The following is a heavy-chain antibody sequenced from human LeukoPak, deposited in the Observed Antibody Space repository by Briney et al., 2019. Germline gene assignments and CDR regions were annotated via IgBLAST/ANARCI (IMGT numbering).Heavy chain of an antibody. V-gene: IGHV5-10-1*01. D-gene: IGHD3-22*01. CDR2: IDPSDSYT. Sequence: GESLKISCKGSGYSFTSYWISWVRQMPGKGLEWMGRIDPSDSYTNYSPSFQGHVTISADKSISTAYLQWSSLKASDTAMYYCARDSTPTNGMWLDERWFDPWGQGTLVTVSS. J-gene: IGHJ5*02. CDR1: GYSFTSYW. CDR3: ARDSTPTNGMWLDERWFDP.